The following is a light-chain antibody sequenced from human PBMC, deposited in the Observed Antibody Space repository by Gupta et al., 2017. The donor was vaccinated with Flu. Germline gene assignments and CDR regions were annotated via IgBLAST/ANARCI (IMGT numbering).Light chain of an antibody. CDR3: SSCTSSSTLV. Sequence: QSALTQPASVSGPPGQSITISCTGTSSDVGGYNCVSWYQQHPGKAPKLMIYEVTNRPSGGSNRFSGSKSGNTASLTISGLQAEDGADYYCSSCTSSSTLVFGGGTKLTVL. CDR1: SSDVGGYNC. CDR2: EVT. J-gene: IGLJ2*01. V-gene: IGLV2-14*01.